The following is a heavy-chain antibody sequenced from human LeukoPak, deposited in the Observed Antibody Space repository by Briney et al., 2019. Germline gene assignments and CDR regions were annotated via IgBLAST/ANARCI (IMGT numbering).Heavy chain of an antibody. Sequence: ASVKVSCKASGYTFTSYGISWVRQAPGQGLEWMGGIIPIFGTANYAQKFQGRVTITTDESTSTAYMELSSLRSEDTAVYYCARGEEMATAEFDYWGQGTLVTVSS. D-gene: IGHD5-24*01. J-gene: IGHJ4*02. CDR3: ARGEEMATAEFDY. CDR2: IIPIFGTA. V-gene: IGHV1-69*05. CDR1: GYTFTSYG.